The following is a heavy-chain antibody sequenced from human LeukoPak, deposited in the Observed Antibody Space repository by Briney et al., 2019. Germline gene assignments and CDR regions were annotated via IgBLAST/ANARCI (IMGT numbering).Heavy chain of an antibody. CDR1: GFTFSSYA. CDR2: ISYDGSNK. D-gene: IGHD3-22*01. J-gene: IGHJ6*02. Sequence: GRSLRLSCAASGFTFSSYAMHWVRQAPGKGLEWVAVISYDGSNKYYADSVKGRFTISRDNAKNSLYLQMNSLRAEDTAVYYCARDHGYYDSRNVWGQGTTVTVSS. CDR3: ARDHGYYDSRNV. V-gene: IGHV3-30*04.